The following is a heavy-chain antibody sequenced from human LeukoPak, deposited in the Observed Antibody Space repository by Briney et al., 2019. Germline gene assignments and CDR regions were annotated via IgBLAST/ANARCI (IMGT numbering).Heavy chain of an antibody. CDR2: IYTNSGGT. J-gene: IGHJ5*02. CDR1: GCTFTGYY. Sequence: RASVKVSCKSSGCTFTGYYMHWVRQAPGQGLEWVGCIYTNSGGTYNAHKFQGRVTMTSDTYISTAYMELSRLRSDDTAVYYCSRDRDQQRGEVWFDPWGQGTLVTVSS. V-gene: IGHV1-2*02. D-gene: IGHD5-24*01. CDR3: SRDRDQQRGEVWFDP.